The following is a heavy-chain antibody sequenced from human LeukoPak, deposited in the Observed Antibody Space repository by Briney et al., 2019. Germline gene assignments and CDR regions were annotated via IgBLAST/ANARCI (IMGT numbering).Heavy chain of an antibody. CDR2: IYYSGST. D-gene: IGHD2-2*01. V-gene: IGHV4-39*01. J-gene: IGHJ4*02. Sequence: SQTLSLTCTVSGGSISSGGYYWGWIRQPPGKGLEWIGSIYYSGSTYYNPSLKSRVTISVDTSKNQFSLKLSSVTAADTAVYYCARLVVVPAAIGSDYFDYWGQGTLVTVSS. CDR3: ARLVVVPAAIGSDYFDY. CDR1: GGSISSGGYY.